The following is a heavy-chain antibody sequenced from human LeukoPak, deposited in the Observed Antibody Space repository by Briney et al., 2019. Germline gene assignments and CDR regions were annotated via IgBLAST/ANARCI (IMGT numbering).Heavy chain of an antibody. Sequence: ASVKVSCKASGYSFNDYYIHWVRQAPGQGREWMVWISPNSGGTNYAQNFQGRVTMTRDTSITTAYMELSGLTSDDSALYYCARNYGGTSKYFDYWGQGTLVPVSS. CDR3: ARNYGGTSKYFDY. D-gene: IGHD4-23*01. CDR2: ISPNSGGT. V-gene: IGHV1-2*02. CDR1: GYSFNDYY. J-gene: IGHJ4*02.